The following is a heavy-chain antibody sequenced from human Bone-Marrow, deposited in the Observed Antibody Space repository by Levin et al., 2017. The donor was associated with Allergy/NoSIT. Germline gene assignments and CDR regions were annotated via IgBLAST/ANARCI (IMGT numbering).Heavy chain of an antibody. CDR2: IYYSGNT. J-gene: IGHJ4*02. D-gene: IGHD1/OR15-1a*01. V-gene: IGHV4-31*03. CDR3: AREDGSTIDY. CDR1: GGSISSGGYY. Sequence: SETLSLTCTVSGGSISSGGYYWSWIRQQPGKGLEWIGYIYYSGNTYYNPSLKSRVMISVDTSKNQFSLKVSSVTAADTAGYYCAREDGSTIDYWGQGILVTVSS.